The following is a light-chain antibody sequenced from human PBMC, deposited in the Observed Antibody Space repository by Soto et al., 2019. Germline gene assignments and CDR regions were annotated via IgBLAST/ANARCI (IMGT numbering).Light chain of an antibody. CDR3: QQYGSSPET. V-gene: IGKV3-20*01. Sequence: EIVLTQSPGTLSLSPGERATLSCRASQSISSSYLAWYQQTPGQAPRLIIYAASSSATGIPDRFSGSGSGTDFRLTISRQKPEDFAVYYCQQYGSSPETFGQGTKVEIK. CDR2: AAS. J-gene: IGKJ1*01. CDR1: QSISSSY.